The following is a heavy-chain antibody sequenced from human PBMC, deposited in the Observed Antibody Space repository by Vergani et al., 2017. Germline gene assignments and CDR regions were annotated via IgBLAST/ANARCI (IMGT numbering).Heavy chain of an antibody. CDR1: GFTFSSYG. CDR2: ISYDGSNK. D-gene: IGHD2-2*01. CDR3: AKDIVVVPAAPLDYYYYYGMDV. V-gene: IGHV3-30*18. Sequence: QVQLVESGGGVVQPGRSLRLSCAASGFTFSSYGMHWVRQAPGKGLEWVAVISYDGSNKYYVDSVKGRFTISRDNSKNTLYLQMNSLRAEDTAVYYCAKDIVVVPAAPLDYYYYYGMDVWGQGTTVTVSS. J-gene: IGHJ6*02.